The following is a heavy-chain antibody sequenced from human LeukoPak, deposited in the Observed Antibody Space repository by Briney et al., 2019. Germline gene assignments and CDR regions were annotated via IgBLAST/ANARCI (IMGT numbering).Heavy chain of an antibody. CDR2: IYYSGST. V-gene: IGHV4-30-4*01. J-gene: IGHJ3*02. CDR3: ARVEVAAAGDAFDI. CDR1: GGSISSGDYY. Sequence: SQTLSLTCTVSGGSISSGDYYWSWIRQPPGKGLEWIGYIYYSGSTYYNPSLKSRVTISVDTSKNQFSLKLSSVTAADTAVYYCARVEVAAAGDAFDIWGQGTMVTVSS. D-gene: IGHD6-13*01.